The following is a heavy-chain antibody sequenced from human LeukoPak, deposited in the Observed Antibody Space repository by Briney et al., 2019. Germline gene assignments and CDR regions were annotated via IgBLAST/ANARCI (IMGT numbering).Heavy chain of an antibody. CDR3: ARRYLWPLIDY. J-gene: IGHJ4*02. V-gene: IGHV3-11*04. CDR2: ISSSGSTI. Sequence: GGSLRLSCAASGFTFSDYYMSWIRQAPGKGLEWVSYISSSGSTIYYADSVKGRFTISRDNAKNSLYLQMNSLRAEDTAVYCCARRYLWPLIDYWGQGTLVTVSS. CDR1: GFTFSDYY. D-gene: IGHD2-8*01.